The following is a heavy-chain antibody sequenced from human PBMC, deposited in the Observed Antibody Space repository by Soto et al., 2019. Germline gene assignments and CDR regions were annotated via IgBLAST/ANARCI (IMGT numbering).Heavy chain of an antibody. J-gene: IGHJ5*02. V-gene: IGHV3-30-3*01. CDR2: ISYDGSNK. Sequence: GGSLRLSCAASGFTFSSYAMHWVRQAPGKGLEWVAVISYDGSNKYYGDSVKGRFTISRENSKNTLYLQMNSLRAEDTAVDYCARDPAPIHRADTAMPRVGWFDPWGQGTLVTVSS. CDR1: GFTFSSYA. CDR3: ARDPAPIHRADTAMPRVGWFDP. D-gene: IGHD5-18*01.